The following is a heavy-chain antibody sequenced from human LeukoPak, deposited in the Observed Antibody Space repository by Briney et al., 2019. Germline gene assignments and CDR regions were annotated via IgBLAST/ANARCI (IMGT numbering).Heavy chain of an antibody. CDR2: IYYSGST. CDR3: ARRPMHVHYGGSDFDY. D-gene: IGHD4-23*01. V-gene: IGHV4-39*01. J-gene: IGHJ4*02. CDR1: AGSISSSSYY. Sequence: PQTLSLTCTVSAGSISSSSYYWGWIRQPPGKGLEWIGRIYYSGSTYNNPSIKSRVTISVDTSKNQSSLKLSSVTAADTAVYYCARRPMHVHYGGSDFDYWGQGTLVTVSS.